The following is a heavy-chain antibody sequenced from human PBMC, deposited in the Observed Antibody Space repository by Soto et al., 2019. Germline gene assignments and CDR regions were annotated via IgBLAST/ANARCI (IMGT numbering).Heavy chain of an antibody. CDR3: AKARTYYDFWSGYFDY. D-gene: IGHD3-3*01. CDR1: GFTFNSYG. Sequence: PGGSLRLSYAASGFTFNSYGMHWVRQAPGKGLDWVAVISYDGSNKYYADSVKGRFTISRDNSKNTLYLQMNSLTPEDTAVYYCAKARTYYDFWSGYFDYWGQGTLVTVSS. CDR2: ISYDGSNK. V-gene: IGHV3-30*18. J-gene: IGHJ4*02.